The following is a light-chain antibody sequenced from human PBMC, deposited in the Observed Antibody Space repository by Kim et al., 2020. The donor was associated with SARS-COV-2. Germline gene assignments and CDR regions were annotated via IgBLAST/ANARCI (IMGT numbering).Light chain of an antibody. CDR3: LQDYT. J-gene: IGKJ1*01. Sequence: STLYASVGDRVTITCRTSQDVRNDLGWYQQKPGKAPKLLIYAASRLHSGVPSRFSGSGSGTDFTLTINSLQPEDFATYYCLQDYTFGQGTKVEVK. V-gene: IGKV1-6*01. CDR1: QDVRND. CDR2: AAS.